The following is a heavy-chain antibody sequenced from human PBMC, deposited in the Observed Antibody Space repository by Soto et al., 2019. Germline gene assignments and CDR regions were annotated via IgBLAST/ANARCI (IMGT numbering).Heavy chain of an antibody. V-gene: IGHV4-39*01. CDR3: ARLLLLSYSSSWFDQNWFDP. J-gene: IGHJ5*02. D-gene: IGHD6-13*01. Sequence: QLQLQESGPGLVKPSETLSLTCTVSGGSISSSSYYWGWIRQPPGKGLEWIGSIYYSGSTYYNPSLKSRVTISVDTSKNQFSLKLSSVTAADTAVYYCARLLLLSYSSSWFDQNWFDPWGQGTLVTVSS. CDR1: GGSISSSSYY. CDR2: IYYSGST.